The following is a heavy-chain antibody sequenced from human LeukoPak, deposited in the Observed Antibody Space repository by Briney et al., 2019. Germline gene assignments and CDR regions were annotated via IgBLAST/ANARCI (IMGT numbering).Heavy chain of an antibody. CDR2: MNPNSGNT. V-gene: IGHV1-8*01. CDR1: GYTFTSYD. J-gene: IGHJ3*02. D-gene: IGHD2-21*02. Sequence: ASVKVSCKASGYTFTSYDINWVRQATGQGLEWMGWMNPNSGNTGYAQKFQGRVTMTRNTSISTAYTELSSLRSEDTAVYYCASSCGGDCYYRAFDIWGQGTMVTVSS. CDR3: ASSCGGDCYYRAFDI.